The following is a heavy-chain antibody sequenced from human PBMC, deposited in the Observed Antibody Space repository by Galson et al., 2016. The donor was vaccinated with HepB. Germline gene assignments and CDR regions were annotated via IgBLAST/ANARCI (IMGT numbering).Heavy chain of an antibody. CDR1: GYTFTTYG. D-gene: IGHD3-3*01. J-gene: IGHJ4*02. CDR3: ARSGNEWSVDY. V-gene: IGHV1-3*01. CDR2: YNAGNGDP. Sequence: SVKVSCKASGYTFTTYGIQWVRQAPGQRLEWIGWYNAGNGDPRYSQNFQGRVTSTRDTSASTAYMELSSLRSEDTDVYFCARSGNEWSVDYWGQGTLVSVSS.